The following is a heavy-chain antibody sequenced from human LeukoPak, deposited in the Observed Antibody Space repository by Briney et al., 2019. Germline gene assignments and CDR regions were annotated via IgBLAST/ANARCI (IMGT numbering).Heavy chain of an antibody. J-gene: IGHJ3*02. CDR1: GFTFSSYW. CDR2: IKHDGREK. CDR3: ARDLGPADAFDI. V-gene: IGHV3-7*01. Sequence: PGGSLRLSCAASGFTFSSYWMSWVRQAPGKGLEWVAHIKHDGREKYYVDSVKGPFTLSRDNTKNSLCIQMNRLRDQNTPVCISARDLGPADAFDIWGQGTMVTVSS. D-gene: IGHD2-2*01.